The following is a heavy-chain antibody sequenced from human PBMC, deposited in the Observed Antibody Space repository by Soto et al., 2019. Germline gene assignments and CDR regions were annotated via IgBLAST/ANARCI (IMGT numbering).Heavy chain of an antibody. Sequence: ASVKVSCKASGYTFSDYYIHWVRQAPGQGLEWMGWINPNSGGTKYAPKFQGGVTMTRDTSITTAYMELSRLRPGDTAVYYCAREPATAKPEGVDFWGQGTLVTVSS. CDR1: GYTFSDYY. CDR3: AREPATAKPEGVDF. CDR2: INPNSGGT. V-gene: IGHV1-2*02. D-gene: IGHD1-1*01. J-gene: IGHJ4*02.